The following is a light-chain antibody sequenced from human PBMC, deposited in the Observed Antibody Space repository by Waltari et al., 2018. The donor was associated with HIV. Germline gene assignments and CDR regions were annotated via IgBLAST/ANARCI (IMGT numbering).Light chain of an antibody. V-gene: IGLV2-23*02. CDR3: CSYAGDSNYV. Sequence: QSALTQPASVSGSLGQSISISCSGSSSDLGLYNLVSWYQVSPGKAPKLIIHEVNKRPSGVSDLFSGSKSGKPASLTISGLQTEDEADYYCCSYAGDSNYVFGTGTKVTVL. CDR1: SSDLGLYNL. J-gene: IGLJ1*01. CDR2: EVN.